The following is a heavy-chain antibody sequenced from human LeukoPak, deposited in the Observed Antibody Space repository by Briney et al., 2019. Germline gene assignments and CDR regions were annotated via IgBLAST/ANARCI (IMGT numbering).Heavy chain of an antibody. CDR3: ARGYNSGWYAY. Sequence: PSETLSLTCTVSGGSITNDNYYWAWIRQPPGKGLEWIGTIYYTGTTYYNPSLTSRVTISVDTSKNQFSLKVNSVTAADTAVYYCARGYNSGWYAYWGQGTLVTVSS. CDR2: IYYTGTT. J-gene: IGHJ4*02. V-gene: IGHV4-39*07. D-gene: IGHD6-19*01. CDR1: GGSITNDNYY.